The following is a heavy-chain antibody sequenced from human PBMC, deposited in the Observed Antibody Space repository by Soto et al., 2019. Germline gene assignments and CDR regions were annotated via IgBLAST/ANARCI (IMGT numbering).Heavy chain of an antibody. V-gene: IGHV3-23*01. CDR1: GFTFGSYA. CDR3: AKVKVRNRIYYFDY. J-gene: IGHJ4*02. D-gene: IGHD1-1*01. CDR2: ISGSGGST. Sequence: GGSLRLSCAASGFTFGSYAMSWVRQAPGKGLEWVSAISGSGGSTYYADSVKGRFTISRDNSKNTLYLQMNSLRAEDTAVYYCAKVKVRNRIYYFDYWGQGTLVTVSS.